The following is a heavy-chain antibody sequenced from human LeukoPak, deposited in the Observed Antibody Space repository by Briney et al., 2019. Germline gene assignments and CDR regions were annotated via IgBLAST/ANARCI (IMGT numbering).Heavy chain of an antibody. CDR2: ISSSSSYI. CDR3: AGGGVVVPAAILNYYYYGMDV. CDR1: GFTFSSYS. V-gene: IGHV3-21*01. D-gene: IGHD2-2*02. J-gene: IGHJ6*02. Sequence: GGSLRLSCAASGFTFSSYSMNWVRQAPGKGLEWVSSISSSSSYIYYADSVKGRFTISRDNAKNSLYLQMNSLRAEDTAVYYCAGGGVVVPAAILNYYYYGMDVWGQGTTVTVSS.